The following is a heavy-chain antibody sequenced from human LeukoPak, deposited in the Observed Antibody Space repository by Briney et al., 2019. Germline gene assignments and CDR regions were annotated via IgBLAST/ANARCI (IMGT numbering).Heavy chain of an antibody. J-gene: IGHJ4*02. CDR1: GFTFSSYA. Sequence: GGSLRLSCAASGFTFSSYAMHWVRQAPGKGLEYVSPISSNGGSTYYANSVKGRFTISRDNSKNTLYLQMGSLRAEDMAVYYCARGRFLEWPDGTYFDYWGQGTLVTVSS. CDR2: ISSNGGST. V-gene: IGHV3-64*01. CDR3: ARGRFLEWPDGTYFDY. D-gene: IGHD3-3*01.